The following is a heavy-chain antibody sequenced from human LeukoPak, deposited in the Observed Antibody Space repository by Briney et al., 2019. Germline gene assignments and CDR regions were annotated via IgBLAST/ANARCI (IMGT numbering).Heavy chain of an antibody. Sequence: KPSETLSLTCAVYGGSFSGYYWSWIRQPPGKGLEWIGEINHSGSTNYNPSLKSRVTISIDTSKNQFSLKLTSVTAADTAVYYCAREVDRGNSYWGQGTLVTVSS. CDR2: INHSGST. CDR1: GGSFSGYY. J-gene: IGHJ4*02. V-gene: IGHV4-34*01. D-gene: IGHD3-10*01. CDR3: AREVDRGNSY.